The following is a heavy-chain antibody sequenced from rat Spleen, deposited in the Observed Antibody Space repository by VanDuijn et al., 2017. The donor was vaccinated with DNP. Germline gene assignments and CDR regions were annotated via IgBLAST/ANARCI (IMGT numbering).Heavy chain of an antibody. J-gene: IGHJ2*01. V-gene: IGHV2-30*01. CDR3: ARDWDGYNIDY. CDR1: GFSLTSHH. Sequence: QVQLKESGPGLVQPSQTLSLACTVSGFSLTSHHVHWVRQPSGKGLEWMGIIGTGGTTEYNPILKSRLSISRDTSKSQVFLRMNSLQSEDTATYYCARDWDGYNIDYWGQGVMVTVSS. CDR2: IGTGGTT. D-gene: IGHD4-1*01.